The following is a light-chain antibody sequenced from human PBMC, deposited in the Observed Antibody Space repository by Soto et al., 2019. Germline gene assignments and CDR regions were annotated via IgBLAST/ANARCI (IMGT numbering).Light chain of an antibody. V-gene: IGKV1-12*01. CDR1: QGIPSW. Sequence: DIPMTPSPSSVSASVGVRVTITCRASQGIPSWLAWYQQNPGRAPKLLIYAASSLQSGVPSRFSGSRFGTDFTLTISSLQTEDFHTYYWLHSSSFPLTFGGGTKVDIK. CDR2: AAS. CDR3: LHSSSFPLT. J-gene: IGKJ4*02.